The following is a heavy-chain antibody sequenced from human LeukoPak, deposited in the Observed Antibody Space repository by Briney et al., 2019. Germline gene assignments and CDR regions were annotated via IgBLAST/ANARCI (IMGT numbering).Heavy chain of an antibody. D-gene: IGHD6-13*01. V-gene: IGHV1-8*01. CDR1: GYTFTSYH. CDR3: ARGPPYIAAAGTAFDY. CDR2: MNTKSGNT. J-gene: IGHJ4*02. Sequence: ASVKLCCKASGYTFTSYHINWVRQATGQGLEWVGWMNTKSGNTGYAQKFQGRVTMTRNTSIITAYMELSSLRSEDTAVYYCARGPPYIAAAGTAFDYWGQGTLVTVSS.